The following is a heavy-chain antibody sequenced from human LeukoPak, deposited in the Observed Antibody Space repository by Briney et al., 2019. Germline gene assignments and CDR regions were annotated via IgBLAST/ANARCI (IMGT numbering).Heavy chain of an antibody. D-gene: IGHD3-22*01. V-gene: IGHV3-9*01. Sequence: GGSLRLSCAASGFTFDDYAMHWVRHAPGKGLEWVSGISWNSGSIGYADSVKGRFTISRDNAKNSLYLQMNSLRAEDTALYYCARDQYYDSSGYFDYWGQGTLVTVSS. CDR2: ISWNSGSI. J-gene: IGHJ4*02. CDR3: ARDQYYDSSGYFDY. CDR1: GFTFDDYA.